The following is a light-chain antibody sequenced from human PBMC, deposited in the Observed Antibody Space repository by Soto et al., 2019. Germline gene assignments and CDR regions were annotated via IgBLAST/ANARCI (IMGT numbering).Light chain of an antibody. V-gene: IGKV1-5*01. CDR3: QQYDSYPLT. CDR1: QSVSGW. J-gene: IGKJ4*01. CDR2: HAS. Sequence: DIQMTQSPSTLSASVSDTVTVTCRASQSVSGWLDWYQQKPGTAPKLLIYHASTLESGVPSRFSGSGYGTEFTLTISSMQPEDFETYYCQQYDSYPLTFGGGTKVDIK.